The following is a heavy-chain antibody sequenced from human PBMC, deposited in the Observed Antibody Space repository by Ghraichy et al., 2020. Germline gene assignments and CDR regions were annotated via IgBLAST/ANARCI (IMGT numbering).Heavy chain of an antibody. J-gene: IGHJ4*02. Sequence: SETLSLTCAVYGGSFSGYYWSWIRQPPGKGLEWIGEINHSGSTNYNPSLKSRVTISVDTSKNQFSLKLSSVTAADTAVYYCARQLRGSGWYLGYFDYWGQGTLVTVSS. D-gene: IGHD6-19*01. CDR1: GGSFSGYY. CDR3: ARQLRGSGWYLGYFDY. V-gene: IGHV4-34*01. CDR2: INHSGST.